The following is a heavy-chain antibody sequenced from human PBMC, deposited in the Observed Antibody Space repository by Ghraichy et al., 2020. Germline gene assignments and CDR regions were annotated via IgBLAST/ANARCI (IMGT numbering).Heavy chain of an antibody. CDR2: ISGGGDST. CDR3: VKDRRGVTAGYYGWFDP. CDR1: GFTFSSYA. Sequence: GESLNISCAVSGFTFSSYAMSWVRQAPGKGLEWVSAISGGGDSTYYADSVKGRFTISRDNSKNTLYLQMNSLRAEDTALYYCVKDRRGVTAGYYGWFDPWGQGTLVTVSS. V-gene: IGHV3-23*01. J-gene: IGHJ5*02. D-gene: IGHD2-21*02.